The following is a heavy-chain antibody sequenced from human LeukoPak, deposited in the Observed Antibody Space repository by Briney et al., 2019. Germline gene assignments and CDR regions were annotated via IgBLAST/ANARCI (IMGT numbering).Heavy chain of an antibody. D-gene: IGHD4-11*01. Sequence: SVKVSCKASGGTFSSYAISWVRQAPGQGLEWMGRIIPIFGTANYAQKSQGRVTITTDESTSTAYMELSGLRSEDTAVYYRARDLTHDYLRRGHFDYWGQGTLVTVSS. J-gene: IGHJ4*02. CDR1: GGTFSSYA. CDR2: IIPIFGTA. V-gene: IGHV1-69*05. CDR3: ARDLTHDYLRRGHFDY.